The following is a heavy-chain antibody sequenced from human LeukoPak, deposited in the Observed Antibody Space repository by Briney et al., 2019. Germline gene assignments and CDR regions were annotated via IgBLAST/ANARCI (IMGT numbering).Heavy chain of an antibody. Sequence: SETLSLTCAVYGGSFSGYYWSWIRQPPGKGLEWIGEINHSGSTNYNPSLKSRVTISVDTSKNLFSLKLSSVTAADTAVYYCARGLDSSGYYYDYWGQGTLVTVSS. J-gene: IGHJ4*02. D-gene: IGHD3-22*01. CDR3: ARGLDSSGYYYDY. CDR1: GGSFSGYY. CDR2: INHSGST. V-gene: IGHV4-34*01.